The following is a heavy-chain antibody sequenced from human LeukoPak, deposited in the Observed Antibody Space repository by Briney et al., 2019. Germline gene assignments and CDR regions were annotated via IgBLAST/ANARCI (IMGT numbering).Heavy chain of an antibody. CDR3: ARSNDDILTTPSYY. Sequence: SETLSLTCAVYGGSFSGYYWRWIRQPPGKGLEWIGEINHSGSTNYNPSLKSRVTISVDTSKNQFSLKLSSVTAADTAVYYCARSNDDILTTPSYYWGQGTLVTVSS. D-gene: IGHD3-9*01. CDR1: GGSFSGYY. J-gene: IGHJ4*02. V-gene: IGHV4-34*01. CDR2: INHSGST.